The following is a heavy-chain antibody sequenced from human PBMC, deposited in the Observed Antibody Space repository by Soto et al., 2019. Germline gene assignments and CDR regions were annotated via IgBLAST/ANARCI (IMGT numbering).Heavy chain of an antibody. CDR1: GGTFSCYF. Sequence: VQLVQSGAEVKKAGSSVKVSCKVSGGTFSCYFINWVRQAPGQGLEWVGGIIPVFGTGSYAEKFQGRVTITADESTSTAYMELSRLRSDDTAVYYCARETPSAAAAYYYYGLVVWGQGTTVTVPS. CDR2: IIPVFGTG. J-gene: IGHJ6*02. D-gene: IGHD6-13*01. V-gene: IGHV1-69*01. CDR3: ARETPSAAAAYYYYGLVV.